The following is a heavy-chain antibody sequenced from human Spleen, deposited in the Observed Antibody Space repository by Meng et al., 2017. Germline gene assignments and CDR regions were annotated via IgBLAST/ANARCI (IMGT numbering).Heavy chain of an antibody. J-gene: IGHJ4*02. CDR1: GFTFSSYI. D-gene: IGHD5-18*01. CDR2: MSYDGSQ. Sequence: QVQLVESGGGVVQPGTSLRLSCAASGFTFSSYILHWVRQAPGKGLEWVAVMSYDGSQYYADSVRGRFTVSRDSSKNTLYLQMNSLRAEDTAVYYCARDMVQIWLYVGTFDQWGQGTLVTVSS. V-gene: IGHV3-30*04. CDR3: ARDMVQIWLYVGTFDQ.